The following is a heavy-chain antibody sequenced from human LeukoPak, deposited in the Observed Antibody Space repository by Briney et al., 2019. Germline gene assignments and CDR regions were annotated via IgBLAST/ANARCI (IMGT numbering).Heavy chain of an antibody. V-gene: IGHV1-46*01. CDR3: ARGYSSDWYTDLIVDFDY. CDR2: INPSGGST. CDR1: GYTFTSYY. Sequence: ASVKVSCKASGYTFTSYYMHWVRQAPGQGLEWMGIINPSGGSTSYAQKFQGRVTMTRDTSTSTVYMELSSLRSEDTAVYYCARGYSSDWYTDLIVDFDYWGQGTLVTVSS. D-gene: IGHD6-19*01. J-gene: IGHJ4*02.